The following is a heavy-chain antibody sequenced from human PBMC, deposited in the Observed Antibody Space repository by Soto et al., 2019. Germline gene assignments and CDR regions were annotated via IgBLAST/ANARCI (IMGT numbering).Heavy chain of an antibody. CDR3: ARDMAARPFGANYYYGMDV. CDR2: INPNSGGT. Sequence: ASVKVSCKASGYTFTGYYMHWVRQAPGQGXEWMGWINPNSGGTNYAQKFQGWVTMTRDTSISTAYMELSRLRSDDTAVYYCARDMAARPFGANYYYGMDVWGQGTTVTVSS. CDR1: GYTFTGYY. V-gene: IGHV1-2*04. D-gene: IGHD6-6*01. J-gene: IGHJ6*02.